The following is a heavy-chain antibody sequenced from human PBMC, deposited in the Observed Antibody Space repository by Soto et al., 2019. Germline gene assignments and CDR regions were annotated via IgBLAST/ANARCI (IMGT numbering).Heavy chain of an antibody. J-gene: IGHJ4*02. CDR3: AREGRQVWLRYFDQ. D-gene: IGHD5-18*01. V-gene: IGHV4-59*01. CDR2: IYYSGST. CDR1: GGSISSYY. Sequence: PSETLSLTCTVSGGSISSYYWSWIRQPPGKGLEWIGYIYYSGSTNSNPSLKSRVTISVDTSKNQFSLKLSSVTAADTAVYYCAREGRQVWLRYFDQWGQGTLVTVSS.